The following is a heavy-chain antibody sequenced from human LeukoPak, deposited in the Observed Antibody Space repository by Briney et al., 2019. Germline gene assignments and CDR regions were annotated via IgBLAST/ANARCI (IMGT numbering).Heavy chain of an antibody. D-gene: IGHD3-22*01. Sequence: TSETLSLTCAVHGGSFSGYYWSWIRQPPGKGLEWIGEINHSGSTNYNPSLKSRVTISVDTSKNQLSLKLSSVTAADTAVYYCASGTYDSSGYYYVRRARFDYWGQGTLVTVSS. CDR3: ASGTYDSSGYYYVRRARFDY. CDR1: GGSFSGYY. CDR2: INHSGST. V-gene: IGHV4-34*01. J-gene: IGHJ4*02.